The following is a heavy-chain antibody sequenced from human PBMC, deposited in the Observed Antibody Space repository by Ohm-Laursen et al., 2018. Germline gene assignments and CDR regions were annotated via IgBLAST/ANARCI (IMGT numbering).Heavy chain of an antibody. CDR1: GFTVSSNY. CDR3: ARDRGSYYYYGMDV. J-gene: IGHJ6*02. CDR2: IYSGGST. V-gene: IGHV3-53*01. Sequence: SLRLSCAASGFTVSSNYMSWVRQAPGKELEWVSVIYSGGSTYYADSVKGRFTISRDNSKNTLYLQMNSLRAEDTAVYYCARDRGSYYYYGMDVWGQGTTVTVSS.